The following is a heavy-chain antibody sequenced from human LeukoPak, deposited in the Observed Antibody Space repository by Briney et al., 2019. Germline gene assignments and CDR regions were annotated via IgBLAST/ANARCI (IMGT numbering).Heavy chain of an antibody. V-gene: IGHV3-43*01. CDR1: GFTFDDHT. D-gene: IGHD4-17*01. Sequence: PGGSLRLSCAASGFTFDDHTMHWVRQAPGKGLEWVSVISWDGGSTYYADSVKGRFTIFRDNSKNSLYLQMDSLRTADTALYYCANAGPLYGEYAIVPWGQGTLVTVSS. CDR2: ISWDGGST. J-gene: IGHJ5*02. CDR3: ANAGPLYGEYAIVP.